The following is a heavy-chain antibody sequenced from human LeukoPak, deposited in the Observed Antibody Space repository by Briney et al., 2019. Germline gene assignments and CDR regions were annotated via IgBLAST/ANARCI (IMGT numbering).Heavy chain of an antibody. J-gene: IGHJ4*02. CDR2: VYIDDST. Sequence: PGGSLRLSCAASGFTVGDNCMSWVRQAQGKGLEWVSLVYIDDSTFYPDSVEGRFTISRDNSKNTLYLQINNLRAEDTAVYYCARVAAAGTEYFDFWGQGTLVTVSS. D-gene: IGHD6-13*01. CDR3: ARVAAAGTEYFDF. CDR1: GFTVGDNC. V-gene: IGHV3-53*01.